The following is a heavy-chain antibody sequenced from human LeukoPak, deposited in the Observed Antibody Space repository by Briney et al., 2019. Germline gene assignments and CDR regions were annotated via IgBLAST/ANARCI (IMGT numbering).Heavy chain of an antibody. CDR3: ARPWSDSSGYYLDAFDI. V-gene: IGHV4-38-2*01. D-gene: IGHD3-22*01. CDR2: SYHSGST. CDR1: GYSISSGYY. J-gene: IGHJ3*02. Sequence: SETLSLTCAVSGYSISSGYYWGWIRQPPGKGLEWIGSSYHSGSTYYNPSLKSRVTISVDTSKNQFSLKLSSVTAADTAVYYYARPWSDSSGYYLDAFDIWGQGTMVTVSS.